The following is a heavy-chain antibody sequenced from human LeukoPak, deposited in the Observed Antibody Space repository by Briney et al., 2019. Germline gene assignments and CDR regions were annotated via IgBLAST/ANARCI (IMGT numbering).Heavy chain of an antibody. D-gene: IGHD3/OR15-3a*01. CDR2: IYYSGST. CDR1: GGSISSYY. V-gene: IGHV4-59*01. J-gene: IGHJ4*02. Sequence: SETLSLTCTVSGGSISSYYRSWIRQPPGKGLEWIGYIYYSGSTNYNPSLKSRVTISVDTSKNQFSLKLSSVTAADTAVYYCARGSVRTGPDYWGQGTLVTVSS. CDR3: ARGSVRTGPDY.